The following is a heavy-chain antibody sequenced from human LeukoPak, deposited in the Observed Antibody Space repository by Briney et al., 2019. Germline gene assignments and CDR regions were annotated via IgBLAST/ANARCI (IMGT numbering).Heavy chain of an antibody. V-gene: IGHV3-72*01. J-gene: IGHJ4*02. Sequence: QPGGSLRLSCVASGLIFSNFHMDWVRQAPGKGLEWVGRIRNKAFGYTTEYAPSVKGRFTISRDDSLLYLQMSSLKTEDTAVYYCAGSYGDWGQGTLVTVSS. D-gene: IGHD4-17*01. CDR2: IRNKAFGYTT. CDR1: GLIFSNFH. CDR3: AGSYGD.